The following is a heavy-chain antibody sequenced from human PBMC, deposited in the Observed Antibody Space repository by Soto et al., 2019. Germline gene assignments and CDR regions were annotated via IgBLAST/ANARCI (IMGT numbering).Heavy chain of an antibody. CDR2: IHSDGSST. CDR3: ARGGPSYYYDSSGHRAKLDF. J-gene: IGHJ4*02. CDR1: GFRFSTYV. Sequence: GALRLSCPASGFRFSTYVMHWVRQAPGKGLVWVSWIHSDGSSTTYADSVKGRFTISRDNAKNTLYLQMNSLRAEDAAVYYCARGGPSYYYDSSGHRAKLDFWGQGTLVTVSS. D-gene: IGHD3-22*01. V-gene: IGHV3-74*01.